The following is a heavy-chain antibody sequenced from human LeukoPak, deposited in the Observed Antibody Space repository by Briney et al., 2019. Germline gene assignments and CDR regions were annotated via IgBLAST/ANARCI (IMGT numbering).Heavy chain of an antibody. Sequence: SGGSLRLSCAAPGFTFSDYYMSRIRQAPGKGLEWVSYISSSSSYTNYADSVKGRFTISRDNAKNSLYLQMNSLRAEDTAVYYCARGDPLDYWGQGTLVTVSS. CDR1: GFTFSDYY. V-gene: IGHV3-11*06. J-gene: IGHJ4*02. D-gene: IGHD3-16*01. CDR2: ISSSSSYT. CDR3: ARGDPLDY.